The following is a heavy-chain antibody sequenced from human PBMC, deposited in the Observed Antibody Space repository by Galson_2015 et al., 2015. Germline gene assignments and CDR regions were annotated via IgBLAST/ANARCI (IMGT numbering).Heavy chain of an antibody. CDR3: AKNPYSNYGWFDP. D-gene: IGHD4-11*01. CDR1: GFIFNNCA. Sequence: SLRLSCAASGFIFNNCAMSWVRQAPGKGLEWVSVISGSGGTTYYADSVKGRFTISRDSSKNTVYLQMNSLRVEDTALYYCAKNPYSNYGWFDPWGQGTLVTVSS. J-gene: IGHJ5*02. CDR2: ISGSGGTT. V-gene: IGHV3-23*01.